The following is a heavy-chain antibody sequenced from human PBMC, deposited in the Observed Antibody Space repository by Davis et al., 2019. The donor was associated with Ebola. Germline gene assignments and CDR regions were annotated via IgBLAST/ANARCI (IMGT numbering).Heavy chain of an antibody. CDR3: ARGLLGRRSPLNANYYYRHGMDV. Sequence: MPGGSLRLSCAASGFRFSDYWMSWVRQSPGKGLEWIAEINHNGSPDYSSSVKGRLIISVDKSKNQFSLKLSSVTAADTGVYYCARGLLGRRSPLNANYYYRHGMDVWDKGTTVIVSS. J-gene: IGHJ6*04. CDR2: INHNGSP. CDR1: GFRFSDYW. V-gene: IGHV4-34*01. D-gene: IGHD3-22*01.